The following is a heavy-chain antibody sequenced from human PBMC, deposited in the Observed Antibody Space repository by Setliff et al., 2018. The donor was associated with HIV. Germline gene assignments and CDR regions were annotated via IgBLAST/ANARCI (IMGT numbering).Heavy chain of an antibody. J-gene: IGHJ3*02. D-gene: IGHD3-10*01. CDR3: ARDLWFGESTPSAFDI. V-gene: IGHV3-48*01. Sequence: PGGSLRLSCAASGFTFSSYSMNWVRQAPGKGLEWVSYISSSSSTIYYADSVKGRFTISRDNAKNSLYLQMNSLRAEDTAVYYCARDLWFGESTPSAFDIWGQGTMGTVSS. CDR1: GFTFSSYS. CDR2: ISSSSSTI.